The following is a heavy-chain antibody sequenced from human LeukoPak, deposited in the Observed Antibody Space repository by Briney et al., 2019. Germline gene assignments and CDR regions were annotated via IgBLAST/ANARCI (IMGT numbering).Heavy chain of an antibody. CDR2: IHHGGST. J-gene: IGHJ4*02. Sequence: PSETLSLTCTVSSYYITSGHYWGWIRQPPGKGLEWIANIHHGGSTYYNPSLKSRVTISVDTSKNQFSLKLNSVTAADTAVYYCAGVDYWGQGTLVTVSS. CDR3: AGVDY. CDR1: SYYITSGHY. V-gene: IGHV4-38-2*02.